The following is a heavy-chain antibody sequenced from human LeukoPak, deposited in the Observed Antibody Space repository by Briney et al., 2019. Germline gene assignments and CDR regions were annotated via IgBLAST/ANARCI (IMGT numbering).Heavy chain of an antibody. Sequence: SEALSVTCAVSGGSFSGYYWTWIRQPPGKGLEWIGEINHSGSANYNPSLKSRVTISLDTSKNQFSLKLSSVTAADTAVYYCARGYSYGNFDYWGQGTLVTVSS. D-gene: IGHD5-18*01. CDR3: ARGYSYGNFDY. V-gene: IGHV4-34*01. CDR2: INHSGSA. CDR1: GGSFSGYY. J-gene: IGHJ4*02.